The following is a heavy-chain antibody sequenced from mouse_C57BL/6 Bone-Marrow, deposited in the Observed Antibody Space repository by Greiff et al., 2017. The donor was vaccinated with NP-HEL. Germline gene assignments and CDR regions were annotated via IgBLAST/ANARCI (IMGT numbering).Heavy chain of an antibody. CDR2: ISNFAYSI. J-gene: IGHJ4*01. Sequence: EVQVVESGGGLVQPGGSLKLSCAASGFTFSDYGMPWVRQAPRKGLEWVAFISNFAYSIYYADTVTGRFTFTSENAKNTLYLEMRCLRSEETAMYYGAIRGGEVGYGSIAMDYWGQGTSVTVSS. V-gene: IGHV5-15*04. D-gene: IGHD1-1*01. CDR3: AIRGGEVGYGSIAMDY. CDR1: GFTFSDYG.